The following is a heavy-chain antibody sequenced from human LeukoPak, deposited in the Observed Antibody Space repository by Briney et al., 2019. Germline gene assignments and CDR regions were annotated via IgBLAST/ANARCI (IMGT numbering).Heavy chain of an antibody. CDR3: ATVGVGGANY. CDR2: IYYSGST. V-gene: IGHV4-61*01. Sequence: PSETLSLTCTVSGGSVSSGSYYWSWIRQPPGKGLEWIGYIYYSGSTNYNSSLKSRVTISVDKSKNQFSLKLSSVTAADTALYYCATVGVGGANYWGQGTLVTVSS. CDR1: GGSVSSGSYY. D-gene: IGHD3-16*01. J-gene: IGHJ4*02.